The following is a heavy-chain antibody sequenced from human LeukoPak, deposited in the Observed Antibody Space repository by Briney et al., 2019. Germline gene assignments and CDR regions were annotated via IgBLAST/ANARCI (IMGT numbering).Heavy chain of an antibody. CDR3: ARQGTAHLYYYYGMDV. CDR2: SYPGDSDT. CDR1: GYSFTSYW. Sequence: GESLKISCKGSGYSFTSYWIGWVRQMPGKGLEWMGISYPGDSDTRYSPSFQGQVTISADKSISTAYLQWSSLKASDTAMYYCARQGTAHLYYYYGMDVWGQGTTVTVSS. J-gene: IGHJ6*02. D-gene: IGHD5-18*01. V-gene: IGHV5-51*01.